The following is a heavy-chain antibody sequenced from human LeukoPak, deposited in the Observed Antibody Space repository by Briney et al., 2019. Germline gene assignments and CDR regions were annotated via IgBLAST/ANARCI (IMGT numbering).Heavy chain of an antibody. J-gene: IGHJ4*02. D-gene: IGHD4-17*01. CDR1: GGSISSSNW. Sequence: SETLSLTCAVSGGSISSSNWWSWVRQPPGKGLEWIGEIYHSGSTNYNPSLKSRVTISVDRSKNQFSLKLSSVTAADTAVYYCARRATYGDLPSDYWGQGTLVTVSS. CDR2: IYHSGST. V-gene: IGHV4-4*02. CDR3: ARRATYGDLPSDY.